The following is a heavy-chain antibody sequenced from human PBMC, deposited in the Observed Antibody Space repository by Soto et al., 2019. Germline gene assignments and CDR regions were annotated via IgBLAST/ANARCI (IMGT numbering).Heavy chain of an antibody. Sequence: GASVKVSCKASGYTFTSYGISWVRQAPGQGLEWMGWISAYNGNTNYAQKLQGRVTMTTDTSTSTAYMELRSLRSDDTAVYYCARDTYYYDSSGYSPAFDYWGQGTLVTVS. CDR1: GYTFTSYG. CDR2: ISAYNGNT. V-gene: IGHV1-18*04. J-gene: IGHJ4*02. D-gene: IGHD3-22*01. CDR3: ARDTYYYDSSGYSPAFDY.